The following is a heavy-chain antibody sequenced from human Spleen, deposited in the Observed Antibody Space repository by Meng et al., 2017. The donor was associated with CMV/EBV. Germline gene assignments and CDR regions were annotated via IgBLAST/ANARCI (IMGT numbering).Heavy chain of an antibody. CDR1: GGSFSGYY. D-gene: IGHD2-8*01. V-gene: IGHV4-34*01. J-gene: IGHJ4*02. CDR2: INHSGST. Sequence: SETLSLTCTVYGGSFSGYYWSWIRQPPGKGLEWIGEINHSGSTNYNPSLKSRVTISVDTSKNQFSLKLSSVTAADTAVYYCARGLVGDIVLMVYSIPYFDYLGQGTLVTVSS. CDR3: ARGLVGDIVLMVYSIPYFDY.